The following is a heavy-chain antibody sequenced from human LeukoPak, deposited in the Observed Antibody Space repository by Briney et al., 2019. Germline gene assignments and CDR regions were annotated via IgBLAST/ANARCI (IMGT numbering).Heavy chain of an antibody. V-gene: IGHV1-69*05. D-gene: IGHD1-26*01. Sequence: GSSVKVSCKASGGTFSSYAISWVRQAPGQGLEWMGGIIPIFGTANYAQKFQGRVTITTDTSTSTAYMELRSLRSDDTAVYYCARDRDSGRKYYYYGMDVWGQGTTVTVSS. J-gene: IGHJ6*02. CDR1: GGTFSSYA. CDR3: ARDRDSGRKYYYYGMDV. CDR2: IIPIFGTA.